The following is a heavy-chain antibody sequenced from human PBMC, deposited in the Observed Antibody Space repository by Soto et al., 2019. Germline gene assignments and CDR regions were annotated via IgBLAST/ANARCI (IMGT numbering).Heavy chain of an antibody. CDR1: GFSLSNARMG. D-gene: IGHD6-19*01. CDR3: ARISFIAVAGSYWWFDP. J-gene: IGHJ5*02. Sequence: QVTLKESGPVLVKPTETLTLTCTVSGFSLSNARMGVSWIRQPPGKALEWLAHIFSNDEKSYSTSLKSRPTISKDTSKSQVVLTMTNMDPVDTATYYCARISFIAVAGSYWWFDPWGQGTLVTVSS. CDR2: IFSNDEK. V-gene: IGHV2-26*01.